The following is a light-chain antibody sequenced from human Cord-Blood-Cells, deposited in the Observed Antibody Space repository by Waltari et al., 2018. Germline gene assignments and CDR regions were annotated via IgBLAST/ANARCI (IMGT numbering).Light chain of an antibody. CDR1: QSVSSK. J-gene: IGKJ3*01. Sequence: EIGITPSPATLSVPPLATAALPCRASQSVSSKLAWYQQKPGQAPRLLIYGASTRATGIPARFIGSGSVTDCTLTISRLQSEDFAVEDCQQYNNWPFTFGPGTKVDIK. CDR2: GAS. CDR3: QQYNNWPFT. V-gene: IGKV3-15*01.